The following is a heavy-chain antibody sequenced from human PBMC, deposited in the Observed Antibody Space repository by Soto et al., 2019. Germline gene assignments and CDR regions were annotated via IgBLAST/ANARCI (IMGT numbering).Heavy chain of an antibody. D-gene: IGHD7-27*01. CDR1: GHTFTGHH. J-gene: IGHJ4*02. Sequence: QVQLVQSGAEVKKPGASVKVSCKASGHTFTGHHMHWVRQAPGQGLEWMGYIDLDSRNTRYAQKFQGRVTTTRDTSITTAYMELSGLRSYDTAVYYCGLEPTGTGGFDYWGQGTLVTVSS. CDR3: GLEPTGTGGFDY. CDR2: IDLDSRNT. V-gene: IGHV1-2*02.